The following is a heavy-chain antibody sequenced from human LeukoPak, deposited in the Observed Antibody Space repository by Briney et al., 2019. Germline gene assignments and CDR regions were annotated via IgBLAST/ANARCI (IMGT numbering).Heavy chain of an antibody. CDR2: IKRDGTSA. CDR3: ARVKGNNGDYVDFDY. V-gene: IGHV3-74*01. CDR1: GFTVSSYW. D-gene: IGHD4-17*01. J-gene: IGHJ4*02. Sequence: GGSLRLSCAASGFTVSSYWMHWVRQGPGKGLVWVARIKRDGTSATYADSGQGRFTLSRDNAKNTLYLQMNSLRAEDTAVYYCARVKGNNGDYVDFDYWGQGTLVTVSS.